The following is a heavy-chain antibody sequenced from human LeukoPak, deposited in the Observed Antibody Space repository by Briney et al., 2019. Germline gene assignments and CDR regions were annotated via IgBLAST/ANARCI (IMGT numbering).Heavy chain of an antibody. Sequence: GGSLRLSCAASGFTFSSYSMNWVRQAPGKGLEWVSSISSSSSYIYYADSVKGRFTISRDNAKNSLYLQMNSLRAEDTAVYYCARTPRIVGGSYPKICDYWGQGTLVTVSS. CDR2: ISSSSSYI. V-gene: IGHV3-21*01. J-gene: IGHJ4*02. CDR1: GFTFSSYS. CDR3: ARTPRIVGGSYPKICDY. D-gene: IGHD1-26*01.